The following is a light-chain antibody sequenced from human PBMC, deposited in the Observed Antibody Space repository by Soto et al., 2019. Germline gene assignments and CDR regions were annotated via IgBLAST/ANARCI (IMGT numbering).Light chain of an antibody. CDR1: QSVNSN. V-gene: IGKV3-15*01. J-gene: IGKJ1*01. CDR2: GAS. CDR3: QHYNSWPWT. Sequence: EIVMTQSPATLSLSPGERATLSCRASQSVNSNLAWYQQKLGQAPRVLIYGASTRAAGIPARFSGSGSGTEFILTISSLQSEDFAVYYCQHYNSWPWTFGQGTKVDIK.